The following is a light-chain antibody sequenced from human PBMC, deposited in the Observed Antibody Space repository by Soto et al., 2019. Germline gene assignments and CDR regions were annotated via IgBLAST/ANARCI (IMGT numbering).Light chain of an antibody. CDR2: QAS. J-gene: IGKJ1*01. Sequence: DIQMTQSPSTLSASVGDRVTITCRASQSINNWLAWYQQKPGKAPKLLIYQASSLESGVPSRFSGSGSGTEFSLTISSLQPDDFATYYCQQHKTYSRTFGQGTKVEIK. CDR3: QQHKTYSRT. V-gene: IGKV1-5*03. CDR1: QSINNW.